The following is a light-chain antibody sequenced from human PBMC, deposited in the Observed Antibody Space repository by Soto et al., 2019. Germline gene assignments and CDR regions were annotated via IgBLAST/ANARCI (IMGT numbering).Light chain of an antibody. CDR2: AAS. V-gene: IGKV1-39*01. CDR3: QQSHNTPRT. CDR1: QNIGIY. Sequence: DIQMTQSPSSLSASIGDRVTITCRASQNIGIYLNWYQQKPGKAPELLIYAASSLKSGVPSRFSGRGSGTEFTLTISGLRPEDFATYSCQQSHNTPRTFGQGTRVEIK. J-gene: IGKJ1*01.